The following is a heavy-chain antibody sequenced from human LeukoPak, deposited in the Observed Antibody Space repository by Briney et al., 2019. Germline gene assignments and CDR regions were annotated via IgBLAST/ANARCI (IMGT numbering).Heavy chain of an antibody. D-gene: IGHD6-19*01. CDR2: ISGSGDST. CDR3: AKGGGWSPAVLFDY. CDR1: GFTFTSYA. J-gene: IGHJ4*02. V-gene: IGHV3-23*01. Sequence: GGSLRLSCVASGFTFTSYAMSWVRQAPGKGLEWVSVISGSGDSTYYADSVKGRFTISRDNSKNTLYLQMNSLRAEDTAVYYCAKGGGWSPAVLFDYWGQGTLVTVSS.